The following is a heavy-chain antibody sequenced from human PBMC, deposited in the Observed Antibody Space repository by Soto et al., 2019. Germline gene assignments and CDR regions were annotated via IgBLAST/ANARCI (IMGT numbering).Heavy chain of an antibody. CDR2: IYYSGIT. CDR3: ARGIDYGDYPYFDY. CDR1: GGSIRSYC. V-gene: IGHV4-59*01. D-gene: IGHD4-17*01. J-gene: IGHJ4*02. Sequence: QVQLQESGPGLVKPSETLSLTCAVSGGSIRSYCWYWIRQPPGKGLEWIGYIYYSGITNYNPSLKSRVTISADTSKNQFSLKLGSVTAADTALYYCARGIDYGDYPYFDYWGQGTLVTVSS.